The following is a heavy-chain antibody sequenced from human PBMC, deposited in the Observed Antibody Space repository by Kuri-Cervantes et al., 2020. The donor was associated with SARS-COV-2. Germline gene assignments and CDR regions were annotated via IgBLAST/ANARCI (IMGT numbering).Heavy chain of an antibody. D-gene: IGHD6-6*01. V-gene: IGHV4-30-4*08. CDR1: GGSISSGDYY. J-gene: IGHJ3*02. CDR3: AGEYSSFAMDAFDI. Sequence: SETLSLTCTVSGGSISSGDYYWSWIRQPPGKGLEWIGYIYYSGSTYYNPSLKSRVNISVDTSKNQFSLKLSSVTAADTAVYYCAGEYSSFAMDAFDIWGQGTMVTVSS. CDR2: IYYSGST.